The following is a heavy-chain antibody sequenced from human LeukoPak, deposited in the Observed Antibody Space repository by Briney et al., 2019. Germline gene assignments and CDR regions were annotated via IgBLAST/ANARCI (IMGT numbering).Heavy chain of an antibody. J-gene: IGHJ4*02. Sequence: GGSLRLSCEASGFTFTIYSMTWVRQAPGKGLEWVSIISSGSSAIFSADALKGRFTISRDDAKNLLYLDMNSLRAEDTAVYYGARGHTAVTRHFDFWGQGTLVTVSS. CDR3: ARGHTAVTRHFDF. CDR2: ISSGSSAI. CDR1: GFTFTIYS. V-gene: IGHV3-21*01. D-gene: IGHD4-17*01.